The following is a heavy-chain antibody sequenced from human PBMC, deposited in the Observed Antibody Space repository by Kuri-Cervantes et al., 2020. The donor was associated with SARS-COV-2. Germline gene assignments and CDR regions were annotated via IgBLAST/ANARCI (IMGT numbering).Heavy chain of an antibody. CDR1: GFTFGDYA. CDR3: TTLIDY. J-gene: IGHJ4*02. CDR2: IRSKAYGGTT. Sequence: GGSLRLSCTASGFTFGDYAMSWVRQAPGKGLEWVSFIRSKAYGGTTEYAASVKGRFTISRDDSKNTAYLQMNSLKTEDTAVYYCTTLIDYWGQGALVTVSS. V-gene: IGHV3-49*04.